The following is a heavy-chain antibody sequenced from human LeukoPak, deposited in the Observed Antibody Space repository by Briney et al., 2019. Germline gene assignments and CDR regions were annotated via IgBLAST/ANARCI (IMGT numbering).Heavy chain of an antibody. D-gene: IGHD4-17*01. V-gene: IGHV4-39*01. J-gene: IGHJ6*02. CDR1: GGSISSSSYY. Sequence: PSETLSLTCTVSGGSISSSSYYWGWIRQPPGKGLEWIGSIYYSGSTYYNPSLKSRVTISVDTSKNQFSLKLSSVTAADTAVYYCARYGDGSMDVWGQGTTVTVSS. CDR2: IYYSGST. CDR3: ARYGDGSMDV.